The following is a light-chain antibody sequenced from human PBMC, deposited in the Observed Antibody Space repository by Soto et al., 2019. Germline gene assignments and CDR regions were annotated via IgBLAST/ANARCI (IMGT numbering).Light chain of an antibody. V-gene: IGKV3-20*01. J-gene: IGKJ1*01. CDR1: QTVGTY. CDR2: GAS. Sequence: ILVTQSPAIVSLSPGERATLSCRASQTVGTYLAWYQQKPGQAPRLLVFGASSRATGVPDRFSGSGSGTDFTLTISGLEPEDFALYYCQQYHNSPLTFGQGTKVDIK. CDR3: QQYHNSPLT.